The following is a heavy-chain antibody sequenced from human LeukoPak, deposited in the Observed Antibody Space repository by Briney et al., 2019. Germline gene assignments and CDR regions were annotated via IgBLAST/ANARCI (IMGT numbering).Heavy chain of an antibody. CDR1: GVSINGHY. J-gene: IGHJ6*03. Sequence: SETLSLTCXXSGVSINGHYWSWIRQPPGKGLEWIGFIYDNESANYKSSLESRVTMTVDTSKNQVSLKLNSVTAADTAVYYCARVLQNYYHLDVWGEGTTVTVSS. D-gene: IGHD3-3*01. CDR2: IYDNESA. CDR3: ARVLQNYYHLDV. V-gene: IGHV4-59*11.